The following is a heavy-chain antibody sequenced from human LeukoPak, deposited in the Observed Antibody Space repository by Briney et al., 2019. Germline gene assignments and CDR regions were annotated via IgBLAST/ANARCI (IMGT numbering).Heavy chain of an antibody. V-gene: IGHV3-23*01. CDR1: GFTFSSYW. CDR3: AKFSSNGKTAFDY. CDR2: INFSGNNP. J-gene: IGHJ4*02. Sequence: QPGGSLRLSCAGSGFTFSSYWMHWVRHAPGKGLEWVSAINFSGNNPYYAASVKGRFTISRDNSKNTLYLQMNSLRADDTAVYHCAKFSSNGKTAFDYWGQGIMVTVSS. D-gene: IGHD1-1*01.